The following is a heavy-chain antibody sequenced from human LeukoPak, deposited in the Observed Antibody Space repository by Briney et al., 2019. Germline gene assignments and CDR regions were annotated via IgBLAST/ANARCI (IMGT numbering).Heavy chain of an antibody. CDR1: GFIFSSYG. J-gene: IGHJ4*02. V-gene: IGHV3-30*03. Sequence: GRSLRLSCAASGFIFSSYGMHWVRQAPGKGLEWVAVISYDGSSKYYADSVKGRFTISRDNSKNTLYLQMNSLSAEDTAVYYCARDLGYGGNRPFDYWGQGTLVTVSS. CDR2: ISYDGSSK. D-gene: IGHD4-23*01. CDR3: ARDLGYGGNRPFDY.